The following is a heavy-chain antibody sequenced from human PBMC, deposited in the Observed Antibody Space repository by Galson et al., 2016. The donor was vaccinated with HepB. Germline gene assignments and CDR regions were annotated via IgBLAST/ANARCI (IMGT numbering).Heavy chain of an antibody. Sequence: SLRLSCAASGFSISIYSMNWVRQAPGKGLEWVSAIRGSGTGTSYTDSVKGRFTVSRDNANNTLYLHMTSLRAEDTATYYCARLNKLLPYFDYWGQEILVTVTS. D-gene: IGHD2-15*01. CDR2: IRGSGTGT. CDR1: GFSISIYS. V-gene: IGHV3-23*01. CDR3: ARLNKLLPYFDY. J-gene: IGHJ4*02.